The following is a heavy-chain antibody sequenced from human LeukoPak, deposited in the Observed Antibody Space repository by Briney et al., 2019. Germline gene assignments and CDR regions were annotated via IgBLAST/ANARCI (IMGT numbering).Heavy chain of an antibody. D-gene: IGHD3-10*01. Sequence: AASVKVSCKASGGTFSSYTISWVRQAPGQGLEWMGRINPVLGVENYAQKFRGRVTITADKSTSTAYMELSSLRSEDTAVYYCAREEGYYGSGSPGDWGQGTLVTVSS. CDR3: AREEGYYGSGSPGD. CDR1: GGTFSSYT. V-gene: IGHV1-69*04. CDR2: INPVLGVE. J-gene: IGHJ4*02.